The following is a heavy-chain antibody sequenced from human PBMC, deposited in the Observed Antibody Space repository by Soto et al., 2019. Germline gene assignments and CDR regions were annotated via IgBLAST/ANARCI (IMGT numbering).Heavy chain of an antibody. V-gene: IGHV1-18*01. CDR2: ISAYNGNT. D-gene: IGHD2-15*01. CDR1: GYTFTSYG. J-gene: IGHJ4*02. CDR3: ARDWDCSGGSCYGSVDH. Sequence: QVQLVQSGAEVKKPGASVKVSCKASGYTFTSYGISWVRQAPGQGLEWMGWISAYNGNTNYAQKLQGRVTMTTDTFTSTAYVELRRMRSADTSVYYCARDWDCSGGSCYGSVDHGCQGTLVTVSS.